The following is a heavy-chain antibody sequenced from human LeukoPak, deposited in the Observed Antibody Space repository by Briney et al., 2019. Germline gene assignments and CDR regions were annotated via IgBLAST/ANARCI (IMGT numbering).Heavy chain of an antibody. V-gene: IGHV4-4*02. J-gene: IGHJ4*02. CDR2: IWHSGIT. CDR1: GGSISSTNW. Sequence: PSGTLSLTCAVSGGSISSTNWWSWVRQTPGKGLEWIGEIWHSGITNFNPSLKSRLTMSVDKSKNQFSLKLSSVTAADTAVYYCARHKRRITMVRGVTLFDYWGQGTLVTVSS. D-gene: IGHD3-10*01. CDR3: ARHKRRITMVRGVTLFDY.